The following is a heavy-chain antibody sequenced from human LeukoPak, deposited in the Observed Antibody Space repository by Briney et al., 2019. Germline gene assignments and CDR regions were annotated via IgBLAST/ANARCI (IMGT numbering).Heavy chain of an antibody. D-gene: IGHD3-9*01. V-gene: IGHV3-30*01. J-gene: IGHJ4*02. CDR1: GFTFSSYP. CDR3: ARDAGDILTGYFKYYFDY. Sequence: GKSLRLSCAASGFTFSSYPMHWVRQTPGKGLEWVAIISYDGSNNYYADSVKGRFIGSRDNSKNTLFLEMNSLRPEDTAVYYRARDAGDILTGYFKYYFDYWGQGTLVTVSS. CDR2: ISYDGSNN.